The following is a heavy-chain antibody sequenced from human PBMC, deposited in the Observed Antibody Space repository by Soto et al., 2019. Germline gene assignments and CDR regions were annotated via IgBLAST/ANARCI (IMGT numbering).Heavy chain of an antibody. CDR3: ATDIVVVVAALDYYYMDV. D-gene: IGHD2-15*01. Sequence: PGGSLRLSCAASGFTFSSYAMSWVRQAPGKGLEWVSAISGSGGSTYYADSVKGRFTISRDNSKNTLYLQMSSLRAEDTAVYYCATDIVVVVAALDYYYMDVWGKGTTVTVSS. V-gene: IGHV3-23*01. CDR2: ISGSGGST. CDR1: GFTFSSYA. J-gene: IGHJ6*03.